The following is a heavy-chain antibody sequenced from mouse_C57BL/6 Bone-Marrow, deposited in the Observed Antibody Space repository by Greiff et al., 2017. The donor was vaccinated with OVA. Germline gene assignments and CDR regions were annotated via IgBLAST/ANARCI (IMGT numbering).Heavy chain of an antibody. CDR2: IYPRSGNT. Sequence: VQLQQSGAELARPGASVKLSCKASGYTFTSYGISWVKQRTGQGLEWIGEIYPRSGNTYYNEKFKGKATLTADKSSSTAYIVLRSLSSEYSAVYFCARSGYYDYPYYAMDDWGQGTSVTVSS. V-gene: IGHV1-81*01. CDR3: ARSGYYDYPYYAMDD. CDR1: GYTFTSYG. J-gene: IGHJ4*01. D-gene: IGHD2-4*01.